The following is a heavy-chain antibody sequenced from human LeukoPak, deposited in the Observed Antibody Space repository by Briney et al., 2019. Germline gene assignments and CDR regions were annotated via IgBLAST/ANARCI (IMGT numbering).Heavy chain of an antibody. CDR1: GGSFSGYY. J-gene: IGHJ4*02. CDR3: ARALRSGYYIN. D-gene: IGHD3-3*01. CDR2: INHSGST. Sequence: ASGTLSLTCAVYGGSFSGYYWSWIRQPPGKGLEWIGEINHSGSTNYNPSLKSRVTISVDTSKNQFSLKLSSVTAADTAVYYCARALRSGYYINWGQGTLVTVSS. V-gene: IGHV4-34*01.